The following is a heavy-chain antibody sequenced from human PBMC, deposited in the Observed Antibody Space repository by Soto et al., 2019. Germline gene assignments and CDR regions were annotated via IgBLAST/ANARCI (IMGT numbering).Heavy chain of an antibody. CDR3: GRDSHGDY. CDR2: IDHDGPT. V-gene: IGHV3-74*01. J-gene: IGHJ4*02. Sequence: EVQLVESGGGLVQPGGSLRLSCAGSGFTFSNYWRHWVRQAPGKGLEWGSRIDHDGPTDYADSVRGRFTISRDNAENTLYLQMNSLRPEDTAVYYCGRDSHGDYWGQGTLVTVSS. CDR1: GFTFSNYW.